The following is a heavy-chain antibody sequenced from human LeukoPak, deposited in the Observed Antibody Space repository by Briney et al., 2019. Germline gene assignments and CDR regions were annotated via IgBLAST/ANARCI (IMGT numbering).Heavy chain of an antibody. CDR1: GGSFSGYY. CDR2: INHSGST. V-gene: IGHV4-34*01. Sequence: SETLSLTCAVYGGSFSGYYWSWIRQPPGKGLGWIGEINHSGSTNYNPSLKSRVTISVDTSKNQFSLKLSSVTAADTAVYYCARGITMVRGVNFDYWGQGTLVTVSS. J-gene: IGHJ4*02. D-gene: IGHD3-10*01. CDR3: ARGITMVRGVNFDY.